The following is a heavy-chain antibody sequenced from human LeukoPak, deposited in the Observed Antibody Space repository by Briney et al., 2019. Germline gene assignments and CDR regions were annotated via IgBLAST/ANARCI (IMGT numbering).Heavy chain of an antibody. V-gene: IGHV1-2*02. J-gene: IGHJ5*02. D-gene: IGHD1-14*01. CDR1: GYTFSGYY. CDR2: INPKSGGT. CDR3: ARGPGLTAILNWFDP. Sequence: ASVTVSCKASGYTFSGYYMHWVRQAPGHGLEWMGWINPKSGGTNYAQKFQGRATMTRDTSISTVYMELSRLRSDDTAVYNCARGPGLTAILNWFDPWGQGTLVTVSS.